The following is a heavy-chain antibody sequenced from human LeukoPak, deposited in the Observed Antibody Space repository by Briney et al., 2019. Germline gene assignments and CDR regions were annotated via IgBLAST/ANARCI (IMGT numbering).Heavy chain of an antibody. V-gene: IGHV3-23*01. CDR1: GFTFSSYV. CDR2: ISGSGGST. Sequence: GGSLRLSCAASGFTFSSYVMTWVRQAPGKGLEWVSTISGSGGSTYYADSVKGGFTISRDNSKNTLYLQMNSLRAEDTAVYYCAKDQSSSWYGIDYWGQGTLVSVSS. J-gene: IGHJ4*02. D-gene: IGHD6-13*01. CDR3: AKDQSSSWYGIDY.